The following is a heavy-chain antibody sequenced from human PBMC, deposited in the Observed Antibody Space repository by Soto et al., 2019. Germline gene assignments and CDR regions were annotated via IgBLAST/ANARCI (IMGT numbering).Heavy chain of an antibody. CDR2: ISGSGGRT. Sequence: GGSLRLSCAASGFTFSSYAMSWVRQAPGKGLEWVSAISGSGGRTYYADSVKGRFTISRDNSKNTLYLQMNSLRAEDTAVYYCAKDLRSGSNSPPFDYWGQGTLVTVSS. CDR1: GFTFSSYA. CDR3: AKDLRSGSNSPPFDY. J-gene: IGHJ4*02. V-gene: IGHV3-23*01. D-gene: IGHD1-26*01.